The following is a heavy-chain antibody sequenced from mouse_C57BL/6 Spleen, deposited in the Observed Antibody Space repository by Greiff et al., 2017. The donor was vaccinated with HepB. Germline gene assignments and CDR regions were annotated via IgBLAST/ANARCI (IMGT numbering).Heavy chain of an antibody. CDR1: GYTFTSYW. CDR3: ARAYGSSYYAMDY. J-gene: IGHJ4*01. Sequence: QVQLQQPGAELVKPGASVKMSCKASGYTFTSYWITWVKQRPGQGLEWIGDIYPGSGSTNYNEKFKSKATLTVDTSSRTAYMQLSSLTSEDSAVYYCARAYGSSYYAMDYWGQGTSVTVSS. D-gene: IGHD1-1*01. V-gene: IGHV1-55*01. CDR2: IYPGSGST.